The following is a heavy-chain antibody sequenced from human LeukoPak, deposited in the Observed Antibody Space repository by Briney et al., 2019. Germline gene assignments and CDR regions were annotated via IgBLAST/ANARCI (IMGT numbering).Heavy chain of an antibody. CDR2: IYYSGNT. CDR1: GGSFSGYY. CDR3: ARGGRGNYNAPFDY. Sequence: KPSETLSLTCAVYGGSFSGYYWSWIRQPPGKGLEWIGYIYYSGNTNYNPSLRGRVSISVDTSKNQFSLKLTSVTAADTAMYYCARGGRGNYNAPFDYWGQGTLGTVSS. J-gene: IGHJ4*02. V-gene: IGHV4-59*01. D-gene: IGHD1-26*01.